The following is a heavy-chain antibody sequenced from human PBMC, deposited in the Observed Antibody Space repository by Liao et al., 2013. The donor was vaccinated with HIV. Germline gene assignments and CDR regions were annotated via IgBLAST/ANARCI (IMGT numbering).Heavy chain of an antibody. Sequence: QVRLQQWGAGLLKPSETLSLTCAVYGGSFSGYYWSWIRQSPGKGLEWIGEINHSGSTNYKPSLKSRVTISVDTSKNQFSLKLSSVTAADTAVYYCATAGDTSGYYWAALDSWGQGTLVTVSS. D-gene: IGHD3-22*01. CDR1: GGSFSGYY. CDR3: ATAGDTSGYYWAALDS. CDR2: INHSGST. V-gene: IGHV4-34*01. J-gene: IGHJ4*02.